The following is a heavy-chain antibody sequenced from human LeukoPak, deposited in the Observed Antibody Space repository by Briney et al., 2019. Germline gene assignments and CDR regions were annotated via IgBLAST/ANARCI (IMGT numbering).Heavy chain of an antibody. CDR3: ARGDELRFLEWLLPLDY. J-gene: IGHJ4*02. Sequence: GGSLRLSCAASGFTFTGNAMSWVRQAPGKGLEWVSAFISSGDNTYYSDSVKGRFTISRDTSKNTLYLQMNSLRSDDTAVYYCARGDELRFLEWLLPLDYWGQGTLVTVSS. V-gene: IGHV3-23*01. CDR1: GFTFTGNA. CDR2: FISSGDNT. D-gene: IGHD3-3*01.